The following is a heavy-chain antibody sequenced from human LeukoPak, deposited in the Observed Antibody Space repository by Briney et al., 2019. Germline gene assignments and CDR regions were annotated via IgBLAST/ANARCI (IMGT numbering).Heavy chain of an antibody. CDR2: ISSSSSYI. Sequence: GGSLELSCEASGFTFSSYSMNWVRQAPGKGLEWVSSISSSSSYIYYADSVKGRFTISRDNAKNSLYLQMNSLRAEDTAVYYCARCYYDSSGFDYWGQGTLVTVSS. V-gene: IGHV3-21*04. CDR3: ARCYYDSSGFDY. J-gene: IGHJ4*02. CDR1: GFTFSSYS. D-gene: IGHD3-22*01.